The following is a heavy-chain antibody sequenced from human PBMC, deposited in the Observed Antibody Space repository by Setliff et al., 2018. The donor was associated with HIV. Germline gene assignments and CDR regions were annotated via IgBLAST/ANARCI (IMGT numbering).Heavy chain of an antibody. CDR1: GFIFSDYF. Sequence: PGGSLRLSCAASGFIFSDYFMSWIRQAPGKGLEWISYISTSGSTIYYADSVKGRFTISRDNAKKSLYLQMNSLRAEDTALYYCARTVYTIGWQDNWFDPWGQGTLVTVST. D-gene: IGHD6-19*01. CDR2: ISTSGSTI. V-gene: IGHV3-11*01. J-gene: IGHJ5*02. CDR3: ARTVYTIGWQDNWFDP.